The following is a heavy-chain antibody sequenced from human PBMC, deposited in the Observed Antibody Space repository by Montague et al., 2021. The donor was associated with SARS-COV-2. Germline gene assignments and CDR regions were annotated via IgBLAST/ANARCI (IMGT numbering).Heavy chain of an antibody. Sequence: SLRLSCAASGFNFSSYAMHWVRQAPGKGLKWVAVLSYDGSNKYYXDSVKGRFTISRDNSKNTLYLQMNSLRAEDTAVFYCARDHSGNYYGAFDIWGQGTMVTVSS. J-gene: IGHJ3*02. CDR2: LSYDGSNK. CDR3: ARDHSGNYYGAFDI. V-gene: IGHV3-30*04. D-gene: IGHD1-26*01. CDR1: GFNFSSYA.